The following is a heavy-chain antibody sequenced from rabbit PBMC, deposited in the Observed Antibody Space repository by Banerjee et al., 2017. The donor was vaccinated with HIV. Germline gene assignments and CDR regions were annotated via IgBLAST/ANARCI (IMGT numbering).Heavy chain of an antibody. CDR1: GFSFSNGYV. CDR3: ARRGSDWGDDL. V-gene: IGHV1S45*01. Sequence: EGSLTLTCTASGFSFSNGYVMCWVRQAPGKGLEWIACINTSSGNTVYASWAKGRFTLSKTSSTTVTLQMTSLTAADTATYFCARRGSDWGDDLWGPGTLVTVS. J-gene: IGHJ6*01. D-gene: IGHD4-1*01. CDR2: INTSSGNT.